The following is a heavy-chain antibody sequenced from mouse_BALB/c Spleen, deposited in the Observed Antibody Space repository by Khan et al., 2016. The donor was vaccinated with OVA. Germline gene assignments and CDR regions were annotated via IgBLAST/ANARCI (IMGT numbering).Heavy chain of an antibody. Sequence: QVQLKESGPGLVAPSQSLSITCTVSGFSLISYGIHWVRQPPGKGLEWLGIIWTDGSTNYNSALMSRLSISKDNSKSQVFSKMNSLQIDDTAMYYCARNYDNYVEYFDVGGAGTTVTVSS. CDR1: GFSLISYG. CDR3: ARNYDNYVEYFDV. CDR2: IWTDGST. D-gene: IGHD2-1*01. V-gene: IGHV2-9*02. J-gene: IGHJ1*01.